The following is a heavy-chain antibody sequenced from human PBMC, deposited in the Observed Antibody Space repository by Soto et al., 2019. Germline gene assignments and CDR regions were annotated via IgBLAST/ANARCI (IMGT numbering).Heavy chain of an antibody. CDR3: ARVPNSNTLTGYFDY. V-gene: IGHV1-18*01. Sequence: ASVKVSCKASGYTYPDYDMSWVRQAPGQGLEWVGWVSIKNGNTYYAQILQDRVTMTTDTSTSTAYMELRSLRSDDTAVYYCARVPNSNTLTGYFDYWGQGTVVTVSS. CDR1: GYTYPDYD. J-gene: IGHJ4*02. CDR2: VSIKNGNT. D-gene: IGHD6-13*01.